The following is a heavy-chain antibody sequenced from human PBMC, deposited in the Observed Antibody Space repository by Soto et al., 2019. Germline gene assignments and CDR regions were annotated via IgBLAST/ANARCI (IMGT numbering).Heavy chain of an antibody. CDR2: IYYSGST. D-gene: IGHD5-12*01. V-gene: IGHV4-39*01. J-gene: IGHJ5*02. CDR3: ARPRRGYSGYGPAGNWFDP. CDR1: GGSISSSSYY. Sequence: PSETLYLTCTVSGGSISSSSYYWGWIRQPPGKGLEWIGSIYYSGSTYYNPSPKSRVTISVDTSKNQFSLKLSSVTAADTAVYYCARPRRGYSGYGPAGNWFDPWGQGTLVTVSS.